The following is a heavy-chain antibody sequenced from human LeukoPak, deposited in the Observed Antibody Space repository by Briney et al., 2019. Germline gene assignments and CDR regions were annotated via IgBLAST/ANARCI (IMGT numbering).Heavy chain of an antibody. Sequence: SDTLSLTCTVSGGSISSSSYYWGWIRHPPGKGLEWIGCIYYSGSTYYNPSLKSRVTISVDTSKNQFSLKLSSVTAADTAVYYCARVGSKHYDFWSGYPWWGQGTLVTVSS. CDR2: IYYSGST. D-gene: IGHD3-3*01. CDR3: ARVGSKHYDFWSGYPW. J-gene: IGHJ4*02. CDR1: GGSISSSSYY. V-gene: IGHV4-39*01.